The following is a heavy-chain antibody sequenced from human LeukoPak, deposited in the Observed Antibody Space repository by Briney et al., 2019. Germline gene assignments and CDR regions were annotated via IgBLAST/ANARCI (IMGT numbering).Heavy chain of an antibody. D-gene: IGHD1-26*01. CDR1: GYTFTAYW. V-gene: IGHV5-51*01. Sequence: GESLKISCQGSGYTFTAYWIGWLRQMPGKGLEWVGIIHTGDSDTRYSPSFQGQVTISADKSITTAYLQWSSLKASDTAMYYCGRHQHSGSYGDFDIWGQGTMVTVSS. CDR3: GRHQHSGSYGDFDI. J-gene: IGHJ3*02. CDR2: IHTGDSDT.